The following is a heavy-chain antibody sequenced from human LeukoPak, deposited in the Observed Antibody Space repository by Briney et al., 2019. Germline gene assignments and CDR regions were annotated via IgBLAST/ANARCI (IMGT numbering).Heavy chain of an antibody. CDR3: ARRSFNFWSGFANNWFDP. CDR1: GYSFTSYW. J-gene: IGHJ5*02. CDR2: IYPGDSDT. D-gene: IGHD3-3*01. V-gene: IGHV5-51*01. Sequence: GEPLKISCKGSGYSFTSYWIGWVRQMPGKGLEWMGIIYPGDSDTRYSPSFQGQVTISADKSISTAYLQWSSLKASDTAMYYCARRSFNFWSGFANNWFDPWGQGTLVTVSS.